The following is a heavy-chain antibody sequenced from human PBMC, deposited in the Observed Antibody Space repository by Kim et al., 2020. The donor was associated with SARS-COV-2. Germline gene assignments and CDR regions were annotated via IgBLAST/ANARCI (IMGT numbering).Heavy chain of an antibody. CDR2: ITVNNGNT. Sequence: ASVKVSCKASGYTFINYGINWVRQAPGQRLEWMGWITVNNGNTKYSRKFQGRVTITRDKSASTTYMELSGLTSEDTAVYYCARLGANLLRFGSWGQGTLVAVSS. D-gene: IGHD2-15*01. CDR1: GYTFINYG. V-gene: IGHV1-3*01. J-gene: IGHJ4*02. CDR3: ARLGANLLRFGS.